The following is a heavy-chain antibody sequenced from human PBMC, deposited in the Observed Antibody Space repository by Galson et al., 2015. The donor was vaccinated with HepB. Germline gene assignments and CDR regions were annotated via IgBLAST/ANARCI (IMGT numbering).Heavy chain of an antibody. CDR3: AKDGIMVANNPYHFHY. J-gene: IGHJ4*02. CDR2: ITSSGGNS. Sequence: SLRLSCAASGFTVSSNYMSWVRQAPGKGLEWVSSITSSGGNSYYTDSVKGRFTDSRDNSKNTLLLQLNSLRAEDTAMYFCAKDGIMVANNPYHFHYWGQGTLVTVSS. CDR1: GFTVSSNY. V-gene: IGHV3-23*01. D-gene: IGHD2-15*01.